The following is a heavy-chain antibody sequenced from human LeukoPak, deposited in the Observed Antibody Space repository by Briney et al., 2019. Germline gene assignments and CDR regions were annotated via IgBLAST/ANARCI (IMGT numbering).Heavy chain of an antibody. Sequence: GGSLRLSCAASGFTVSSNYMTWVRQAPGKGLEWVSVISSGGTTYYADSVKGRFTISRDNSKNTVYLQMNSLRAEDTAVYYCARVWTGQWPPHYYYMDVWGKGTTVTISS. CDR1: GFTVSSNY. D-gene: IGHD6-19*01. J-gene: IGHJ6*03. CDR3: ARVWTGQWPPHYYYMDV. V-gene: IGHV3-53*01. CDR2: ISSGGTT.